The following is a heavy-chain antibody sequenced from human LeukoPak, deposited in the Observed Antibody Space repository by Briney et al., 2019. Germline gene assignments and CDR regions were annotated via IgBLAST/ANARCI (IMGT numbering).Heavy chain of an antibody. V-gene: IGHV4-30-2*01. CDR2: IYHSGST. J-gene: IGHJ3*02. CDR1: GGSISSGGYS. CDR3: ARASPSIDAFDI. Sequence: NPSQTLSLTCAVSGGSISSGGYSWSWIRQPPGKGLEWIGYIYHSGSTYYNPPLKSRVTISVDRSKNQFSLKLSSVTAADTAVYYCARASPSIDAFDIWGQGTMVTVSS.